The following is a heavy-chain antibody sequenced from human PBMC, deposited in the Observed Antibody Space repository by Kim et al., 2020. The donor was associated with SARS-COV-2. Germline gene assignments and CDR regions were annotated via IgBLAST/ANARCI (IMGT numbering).Heavy chain of an antibody. CDR2: ISGSGGST. CDR3: AKGATVVPAASYAY. D-gene: IGHD2-2*01. V-gene: IGHV3-23*01. J-gene: IGHJ4*02. CDR1: GFTFSSYA. Sequence: GGSLRLSCAASGFTFSSYAMSWVRQAPGKGLEWVSAISGSGGSTYYADSVKGRFTISRDTSKNTLYLQMNSLRAEDTAVYYCAKGATVVPAASYAYWGQGTLVTVSS.